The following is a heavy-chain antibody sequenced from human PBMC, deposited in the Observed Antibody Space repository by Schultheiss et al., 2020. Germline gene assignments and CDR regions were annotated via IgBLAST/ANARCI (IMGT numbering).Heavy chain of an antibody. CDR2: IWYDGSNK. Sequence: GESLKISCAASEFTFSSYNMHWVRQAPGKGLVWVAVIWYDGSNKYYADSVKGRFTISRDNSKNTLYLQMNSLRAEDTAVYYCARDRWSLRVQFDYWGQGTLVTVSS. V-gene: IGHV3-33*08. CDR1: EFTFSSYN. D-gene: IGHD4-23*01. J-gene: IGHJ4*02. CDR3: ARDRWSLRVQFDY.